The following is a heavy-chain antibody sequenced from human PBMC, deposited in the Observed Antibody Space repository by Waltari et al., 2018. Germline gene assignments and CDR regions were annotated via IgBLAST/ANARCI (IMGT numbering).Heavy chain of an antibody. Sequence: QVQLVESGGGVVQPGRSLRLSCAASGFTFSSYAMHWVRQAPGKGLEWVAVISYDGSNKYYADSVKGRFTISRDNSKNTLYLQMNSLRAEDTAVYYCASSNNYYYYGMDVWGQGTTVTVSS. CDR1: GFTFSSYA. CDR2: ISYDGSNK. V-gene: IGHV3-30-3*01. CDR3: ASSNNYYYYGMDV. J-gene: IGHJ6*02.